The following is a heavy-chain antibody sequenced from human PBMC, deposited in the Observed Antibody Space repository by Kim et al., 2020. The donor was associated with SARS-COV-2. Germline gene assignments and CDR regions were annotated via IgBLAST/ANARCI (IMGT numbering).Heavy chain of an antibody. V-gene: IGHV6-1*01. CDR3: GRDYEYSIDY. J-gene: IGHJ4*02. CDR2: TYYRSKWYN. CDR1: GDSVSGDSVA. D-gene: IGHD4-4*01. Sequence: SQTLSLTCAISGDSVSGDSVAWNWIRQSPSRGLEWLGRTYYRSKWYNDYAVSVKSRITISPDTSKNQFSLRLTSVTPEDTAVYYCGRDYEYSIDYWGQGTLLTVSS.